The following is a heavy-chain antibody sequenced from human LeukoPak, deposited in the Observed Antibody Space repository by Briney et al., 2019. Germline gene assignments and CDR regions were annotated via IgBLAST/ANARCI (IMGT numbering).Heavy chain of an antibody. Sequence: GGSLRLSCAASGFTFINFGIQWDRQAPGKGLEWVAFIRTDGSNKYYTDSVKGRFTISRDNSKNTLYLQMNSLRAEDTAVYYCVRGGMLMGYFDYWGQGTLVTVSS. CDR1: GFTFINFG. CDR2: IRTDGSNK. CDR3: VRGGMLMGYFDY. D-gene: IGHD3-10*02. V-gene: IGHV3-30*02. J-gene: IGHJ4*02.